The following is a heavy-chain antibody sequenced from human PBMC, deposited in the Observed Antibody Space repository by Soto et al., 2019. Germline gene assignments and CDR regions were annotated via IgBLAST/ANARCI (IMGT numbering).Heavy chain of an antibody. V-gene: IGHV5-51*01. CDR3: ARKPRYYNGMDV. CDR1: GYTFTTFW. Sequence: GESLKISCKTSGYTFTTFWIGRVRQRPGKGLEWMGIIYPNDSDKRYNPSFQGQVTMSVDQSITTAYLQWSYLKASDTAMYYCARKPRYYNGMDVWGQGTTVTVSS. J-gene: IGHJ6*02. CDR2: IYPNDSDK.